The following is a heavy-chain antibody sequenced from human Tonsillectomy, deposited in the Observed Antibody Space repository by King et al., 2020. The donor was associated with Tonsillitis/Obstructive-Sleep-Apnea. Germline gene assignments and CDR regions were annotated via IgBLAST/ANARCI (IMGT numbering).Heavy chain of an antibody. V-gene: IGHV1-24*01. CDR2: FDPEDDEA. CDR1: GYTLTELS. J-gene: IGHJ3*02. Sequence: QLVQSGAEVKKPGASVKVSCKVSGYTLTELSMHWVRQAPGKGFEWMGGFDPEDDEAIYAQKFQGRVTMTEDPSTDTAYMELRSLRSEDTAVYYCATRLPDCSGCSCDSLATNDPFDIWGQGTMVSVSS. CDR3: ATRLPDCSGCSCDSLATNDPFDI. D-gene: IGHD2-15*01.